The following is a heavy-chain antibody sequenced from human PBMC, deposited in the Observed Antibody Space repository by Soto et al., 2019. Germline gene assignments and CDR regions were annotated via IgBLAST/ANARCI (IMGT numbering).Heavy chain of an antibody. D-gene: IGHD2-2*01. V-gene: IGHV1-3*01. CDR1: GYIFTNYA. CDR3: AKEKISTSCCNWFDP. CDR2: INAANGNT. Sequence: GASVKVSCKASGYIFTNYAMHRVLQAPGQRLEWMGWINAANGNTKYSQKFQGRVTITTDTSASTAYMELNSLRAEDTAVYYCAKEKISTSCCNWFDPWGQGTLVTVSS. J-gene: IGHJ5*02.